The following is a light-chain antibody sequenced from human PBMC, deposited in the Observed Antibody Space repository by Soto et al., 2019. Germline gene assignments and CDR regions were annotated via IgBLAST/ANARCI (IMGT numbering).Light chain of an antibody. CDR1: SGHKTYA. Sequence: QSVLTQSPSASASLGASVKLTCTLSSGHKTYAIAWHQQRPEKGPRYLMNLNSDGRHTKGDGIPDRFSGSSSGTERYLTISSLQSEDEADYYCQTWGTGLLVFGGGTQLTVL. CDR3: QTWGTGLLV. CDR2: LNSDGRH. V-gene: IGLV4-69*01. J-gene: IGLJ2*01.